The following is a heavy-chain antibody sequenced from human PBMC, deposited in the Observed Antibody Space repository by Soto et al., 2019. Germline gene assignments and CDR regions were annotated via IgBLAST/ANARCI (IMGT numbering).Heavy chain of an antibody. CDR2: ISHSGST. CDR3: ARGRQLLWFGELLEYYYYYYGMDV. Sequence: SETLSLTCAVYGGSFSGYYWSWIRQPPGKGLEWIGEISHSGSTNYNPSLKSRVTISVDTSKNQFSLKLSSVTAADTAVYYCARGRQLLWFGELLEYYYYYYGMDVWGQGTTVTVSS. J-gene: IGHJ6*02. V-gene: IGHV4-34*01. D-gene: IGHD3-10*01. CDR1: GGSFSGYY.